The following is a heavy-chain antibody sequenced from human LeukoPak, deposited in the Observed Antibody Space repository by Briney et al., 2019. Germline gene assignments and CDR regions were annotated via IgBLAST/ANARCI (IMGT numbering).Heavy chain of an antibody. CDR1: GFTFDDYG. J-gene: IGHJ4*02. Sequence: TGGSLRLSCAASGFTFDDYGMSWVRQAPGKGLEWVSGINWNGGSTGYVDSVKGRFTISRDNAKNSLYLQMNSLRAEDTALYYCARARDRYCSGGSCYPFDYWGQGTLVTVSS. D-gene: IGHD2-15*01. CDR2: INWNGGST. V-gene: IGHV3-20*04. CDR3: ARARDRYCSGGSCYPFDY.